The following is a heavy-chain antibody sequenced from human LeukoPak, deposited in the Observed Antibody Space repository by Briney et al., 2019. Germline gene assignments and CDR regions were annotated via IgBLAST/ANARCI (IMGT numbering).Heavy chain of an antibody. Sequence: SETLSLTCTVSGASITGSSYYWGWIRQPPGKGLEWIGSIYSSGTTYYNPSLKSRVTVSVDTSKNQFSLNLSSVTAADTAVYYCARQEGYRPLDYWGQGILVTVSS. J-gene: IGHJ4*02. CDR2: IYSSGTT. CDR3: ARQEGYRPLDY. CDR1: GASITGSSYY. V-gene: IGHV4-39*01. D-gene: IGHD2-15*01.